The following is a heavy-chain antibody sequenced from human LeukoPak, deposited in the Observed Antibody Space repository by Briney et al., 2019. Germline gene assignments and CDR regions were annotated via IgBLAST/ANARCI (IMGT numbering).Heavy chain of an antibody. CDR3: ARASYYYDSSGYYSGFDY. V-gene: IGHV4-4*07. CDR2: IYTSGST. Sequence: PSETLSLTCTVSGGSISSFYWSWIRQPAGKGLEWIGRIYTSGSTNYNPSLKSRVTISVDTAKNQFSLKLSSVTAAATAVYYCARASYYYDSSGYYSGFDYWGQGTLVTVSS. CDR1: GGSISSFY. J-gene: IGHJ4*02. D-gene: IGHD3-22*01.